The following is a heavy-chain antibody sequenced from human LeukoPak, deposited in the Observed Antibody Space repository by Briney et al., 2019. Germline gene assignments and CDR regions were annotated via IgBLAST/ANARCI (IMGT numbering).Heavy chain of an antibody. J-gene: IGHJ4*02. CDR1: GFTFSNYA. CDR3: ARVLSN. CDR2: ISYDGSKK. D-gene: IGHD2/OR15-2a*01. V-gene: IGHV3-30*04. Sequence: PGGSLRLSCAASGFTFSNYAMYWVRQAPGKGLEWVAVISYDGSKKEYADSVKGRFTISRDNSKNTLYLQMNSLRAEDTAVYYCARVLSNWGQGTLVTVSS.